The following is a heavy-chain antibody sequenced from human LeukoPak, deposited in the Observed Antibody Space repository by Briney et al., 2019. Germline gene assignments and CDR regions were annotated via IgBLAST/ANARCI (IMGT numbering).Heavy chain of an antibody. CDR2: ISSSSSKI. D-gene: IGHD6-6*01. J-gene: IGHJ5*02. CDR1: GFAFSSYA. CDR3: ARSANPGVHDFDP. V-gene: IGHV3-48*02. Sequence: PGGSLRLSCTASGFAFSSYAMAWVRQAPGKGLEWLSYISSSSSKINYADSVKGRFTISRDNAKNSLYLQMISLRDEDTAVYYCARSANPGVHDFDPWGQGTLVTVSS.